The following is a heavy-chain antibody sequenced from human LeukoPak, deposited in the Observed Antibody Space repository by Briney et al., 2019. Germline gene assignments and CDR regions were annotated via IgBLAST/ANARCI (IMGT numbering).Heavy chain of an antibody. V-gene: IGHV4-39*07. CDR3: ARAQPLTYNY. CDR2: IYYSGST. D-gene: IGHD1-14*01. CDR1: GGSISSSSYY. Sequence: SETLSLTCTVSGGSISSSSYYWGWIRQPPGKGLEWIGSIYYSGSTYYNPSLKSRVTISVDTSKNQFSLKLSSVTAADTAVYYCARAQPLTYNYWGQGTLVTVSS. J-gene: IGHJ4*02.